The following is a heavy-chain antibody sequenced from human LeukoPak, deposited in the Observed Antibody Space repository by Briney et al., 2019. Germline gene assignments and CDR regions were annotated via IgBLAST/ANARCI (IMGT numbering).Heavy chain of an antibody. CDR3: ARVARRDIVVVPAAIVWFGP. CDR1: GYTFTGYY. J-gene: IGHJ5*02. D-gene: IGHD2-2*01. Sequence: ASVKVSCKASGYTFTGYYMHWVRQAPGQGLEWMGWINPNSGGTNYAQKFQGRVTMTRDTSISTAYMELSRLSSDDTAVYYCARVARRDIVVVPAAIVWFGPWGQGTLVTVSS. V-gene: IGHV1-2*02. CDR2: INPNSGGT.